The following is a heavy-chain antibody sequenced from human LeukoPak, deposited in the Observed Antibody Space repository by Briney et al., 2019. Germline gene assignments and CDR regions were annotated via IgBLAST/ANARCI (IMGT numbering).Heavy chain of an antibody. V-gene: IGHV3-9*01. CDR2: ISWNSGSI. CDR3: AKDIDGSGSCFDY. J-gene: IGHJ4*02. Sequence: PGRSLRLSCAASGFTFDDYAMHWVRQAPGKGLEWVSGISWNSGSIGYADSVKGRFTISRDNAKNSLYLQMNSLRAEDTALYYCAKDIDGSGSCFDYWGQGTLVTVSS. D-gene: IGHD3-10*01. CDR1: GFTFDDYA.